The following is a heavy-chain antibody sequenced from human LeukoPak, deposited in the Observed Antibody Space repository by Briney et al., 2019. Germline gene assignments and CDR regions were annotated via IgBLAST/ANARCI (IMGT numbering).Heavy chain of an antibody. CDR2: IIPIFGTA. CDR1: GYTFTNYG. D-gene: IGHD4-11*01. CDR3: ARGTYSNYVEYYYYYYMDV. J-gene: IGHJ6*03. Sequence: ASVKVSCKASGYTFTNYGISWVRQAPGQGLEWMGGIIPIFGTANYAQKFQGRVTITADESTSTAYMELSSLRSEDTAVYYCARGTYSNYVEYYYYYYMDVWGKGTTVTVSS. V-gene: IGHV1-69*13.